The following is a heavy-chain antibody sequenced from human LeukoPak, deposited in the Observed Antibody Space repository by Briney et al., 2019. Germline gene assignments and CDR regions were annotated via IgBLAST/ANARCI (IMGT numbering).Heavy chain of an antibody. D-gene: IGHD2-2*01. CDR2: ISAYNGNT. J-gene: IGHJ4*02. V-gene: IGHV1-18*01. Sequence: ASVKVSCKAPGYTFTSYGISWVRQAPGQGLEWMGWISAYNGNTNYAQKLQGRVTMTTDTSTSTAYMELRSLRSDDTAVYYCARDTACSSTSCYRVKNFDYWGQGTLVTVSS. CDR1: GYTFTSYG. CDR3: ARDTACSSTSCYRVKNFDY.